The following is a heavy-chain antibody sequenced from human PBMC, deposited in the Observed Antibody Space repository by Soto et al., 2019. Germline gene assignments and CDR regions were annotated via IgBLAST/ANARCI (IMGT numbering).Heavy chain of an antibody. CDR1: GITFSSYS. J-gene: IGHJ3*01. CDR2: ISSTGTYI. Sequence: EVQLVESGGGLVKPGGSLRLSCAASGITFSSYSMNWVRQAPGKGLEWVSSISSTGTYIDYADSVKGRFTISRDNAKNSRFLQMDSLRAEDAALYYCARETNPYSSSSHAFDLWGLWTMVTVSS. CDR3: ARETNPYSSSSHAFDL. D-gene: IGHD6-6*01. V-gene: IGHV3-21*01.